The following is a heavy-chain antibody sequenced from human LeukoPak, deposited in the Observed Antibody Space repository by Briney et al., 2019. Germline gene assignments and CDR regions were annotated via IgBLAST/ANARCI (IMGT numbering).Heavy chain of an antibody. V-gene: IGHV4-59*01. CDR2: IYYSGST. CDR3: ARDRRGYYYDSSGSDPDAFDI. CDR1: GGSISSYY. J-gene: IGHJ3*02. Sequence: SETLSLTCTVSGGSISSYYWIWIRQPPGKGLEWIGYIYYSGSTNYNPSLKSRVTISVDTSKNQFSLKLSSVTAADTAVYYCARDRRGYYYDSSGSDPDAFDIWGQGTMVTVSS. D-gene: IGHD3-22*01.